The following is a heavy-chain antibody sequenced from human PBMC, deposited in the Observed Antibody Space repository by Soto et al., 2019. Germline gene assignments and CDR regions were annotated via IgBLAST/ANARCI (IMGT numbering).Heavy chain of an antibody. CDR3: ARDVLGSYYYMDV. CDR2: ISSSSSTI. Sequence: EVQLVESGGGLVQPGGSLRLSCAASGFTFSSYSMNWVRQAPGKGLEWVSYISSSSSTIYYADSVKGRFTISRDNAKNSLYLQMNSLRAEDTAVYYCARDVLGSYYYMDVWGKGTTVTVSS. CDR1: GFTFSSYS. V-gene: IGHV3-48*01. D-gene: IGHD2-8*01. J-gene: IGHJ6*03.